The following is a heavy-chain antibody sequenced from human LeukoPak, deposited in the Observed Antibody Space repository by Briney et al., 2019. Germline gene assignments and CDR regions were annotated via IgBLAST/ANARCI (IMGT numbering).Heavy chain of an antibody. J-gene: IGHJ5*02. CDR3: ARGLPAGFIVVVVAATRTRFDP. Sequence: PSETLSLTCTVSGGSISSSSYYWGWIRQPPGKGLEWIGSIYYSGSTYYNPSLKSRVTISVDTSKNQFSLKLSSVTAADTAVYYCARGLPAGFIVVVVAATRTRFDPWGQGTLVTVSS. CDR2: IYYSGST. D-gene: IGHD2-15*01. CDR1: GGSISSSSYY. V-gene: IGHV4-39*01.